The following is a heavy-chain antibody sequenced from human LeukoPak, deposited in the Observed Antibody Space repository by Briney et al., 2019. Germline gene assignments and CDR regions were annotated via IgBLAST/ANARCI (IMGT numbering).Heavy chain of an antibody. J-gene: IGHJ4*02. CDR3: AGHFRGQQLVLPDY. CDR1: GGTFSSYA. CDR2: IIPIFGTA. D-gene: IGHD6-13*01. V-gene: IGHV1-69*05. Sequence: SVKVSCKTSGGTFSSYAISWVRQAPGQGLEWMGRIIPIFGTANYAQKFQGRVTITTDESTSTAYMELSSLRSEDTAVYYCAGHFRGQQLVLPDYWGQGTLVTVSS.